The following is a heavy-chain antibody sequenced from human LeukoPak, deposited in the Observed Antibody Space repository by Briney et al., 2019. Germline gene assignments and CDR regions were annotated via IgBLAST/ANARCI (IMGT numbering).Heavy chain of an antibody. J-gene: IGHJ4*02. CDR2: ILPLLGTA. D-gene: IGHD6-13*01. CDR1: GGTFSSYA. CDR3: ARDRVAAAGNFDY. V-gene: IGHV1-69*10. Sequence: ASVKVSCKASGGTFSSYAIGWVRQAPGQGLEWMGGILPLLGTANYAQKFQGRVTITADKSTSTAYMELSSLRSEDTAVYYCARDRVAAAGNFDYWGQGTLVTVSS.